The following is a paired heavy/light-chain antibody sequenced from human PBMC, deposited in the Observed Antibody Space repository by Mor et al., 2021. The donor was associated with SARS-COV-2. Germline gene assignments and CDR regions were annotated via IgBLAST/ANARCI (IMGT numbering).Heavy chain of an antibody. J-gene: IGHJ6*02. CDR2: IYYSGST. CDR3: ARGLLPDPYYDFWSGSWGYGMDV. CDR1: GGSISSYY. Sequence: QVQLQESGPGLVKPSETLSLTCTVSGGSISSYYWSWIRQPPGKGLEWIGYIYYSGSTNYNPSLKSRVTISVDTSKNQFSLKLSSVTAADTAVYYCARGLLPDPYYDFWSGSWGYGMDVWGQGTTVTVSS. D-gene: IGHD3-3*01. V-gene: IGHV4-59*01.
Light chain of an antibody. Sequence: DIQMTQSPSSLSASVGDRVTITCRASQSISSYLNWYQQKPGKAPKLLIYAASSLQSGVPSRFSGSGSGTDFTLTISSLQPEDFATYYCQQSYSTPDFGQGTKLEIK. CDR1: QSISSY. CDR2: AAS. CDR3: QQSYSTPD. J-gene: IGKJ2*01. V-gene: IGKV1-39*01.